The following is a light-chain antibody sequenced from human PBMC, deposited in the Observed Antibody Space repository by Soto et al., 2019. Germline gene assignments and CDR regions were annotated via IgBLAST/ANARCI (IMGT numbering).Light chain of an antibody. J-gene: IGKJ5*01. CDR3: QQRRNWPIT. Sequence: EIVLAHSPATLSFAPVERATLSCTASQSVSSYLAWYQQKPGQAPRLLIYDASNRATGIPARFSGSGSGTDFTLTISSLEPQDFAVYYCQQRRNWPITFGQGTRLEI. CDR1: QSVSSY. V-gene: IGKV3-11*01. CDR2: DAS.